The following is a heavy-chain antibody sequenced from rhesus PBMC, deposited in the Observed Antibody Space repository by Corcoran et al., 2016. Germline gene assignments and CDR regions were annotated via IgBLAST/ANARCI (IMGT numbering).Heavy chain of an antibody. D-gene: IGHD5-42*01. Sequence: QLQLQESGPGLVKPSETLSVTCAVSGGSIRSSYWSWIRQAPGKGLEWIGYIYGSGSSTNYNPSLKSRVTLAVDTSKNQLSLKLSSVTNADTAVYYCATGDTAGTVTVFDYWGRGVLVTVSS. V-gene: IGHV4-169*02. J-gene: IGHJ4*01. CDR2: IYGSGSST. CDR3: ATGDTAGTVTVFDY. CDR1: GGSIRSSY.